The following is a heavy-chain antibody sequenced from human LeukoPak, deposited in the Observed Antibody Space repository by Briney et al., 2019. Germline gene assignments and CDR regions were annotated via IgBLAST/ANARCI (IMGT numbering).Heavy chain of an antibody. CDR3: ARGALRSPRDY. V-gene: IGHV4-34*01. CDR2: INRSGST. CDR1: GGSFSGYY. J-gene: IGHJ4*02. Sequence: PSETLSLTCAVYGGSFSGYYWSWLRQPPGKGLEWIGEINRSGSTNYNPSLKSRVTISVDTSKNQFSLKLSSVTAADTAVYYCARGALRSPRDYWGQGTLVTVSS. D-gene: IGHD3-3*01.